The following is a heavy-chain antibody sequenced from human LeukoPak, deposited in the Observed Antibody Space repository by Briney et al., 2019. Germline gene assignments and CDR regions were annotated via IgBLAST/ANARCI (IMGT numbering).Heavy chain of an antibody. D-gene: IGHD6-19*01. CDR1: GFTFSSYA. J-gene: IGHJ4*02. CDR3: ARSAGYSSEMNY. CDR2: ISYDGSNK. V-gene: IGHV3-30*14. Sequence: WGSLRLSCAASGFTFSSYAMHWVRQAPGKGLEWVAVISYDGSNKYYADSVKGRFTISRDNSKNTLYLQMNSLRAEDTAVYYCARSAGYSSEMNYWGQGTLVTVSS.